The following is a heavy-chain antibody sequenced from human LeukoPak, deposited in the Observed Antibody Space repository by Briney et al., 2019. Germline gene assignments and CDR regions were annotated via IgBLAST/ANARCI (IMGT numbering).Heavy chain of an antibody. CDR1: GYTFTGYY. Sequence: ASVKVSCKASGYTFTGYYMHWVRQAPGQGLEWMGWINPNSGGTNYAQKFQGRVTMTRDTSISTAYMDLNRLRSDDTAVYYCASISHVWSGYYTVHFDYWGQGTLVTVSS. V-gene: IGHV1-2*02. D-gene: IGHD3-3*02. J-gene: IGHJ4*02. CDR2: INPNSGGT. CDR3: ASISHVWSGYYTVHFDY.